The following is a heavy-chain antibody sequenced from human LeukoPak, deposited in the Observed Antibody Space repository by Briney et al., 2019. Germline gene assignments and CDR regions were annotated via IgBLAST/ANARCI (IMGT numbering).Heavy chain of an antibody. D-gene: IGHD3-22*01. Sequence: GASVKVSCKASGYTFTSYAMNWVRQAPGQGLEWMGWINTNTGNPTYAQGFTGRFVFSLDTSVSTAYLQISSLKAEDTAVYYCASLKNYYDSSGYLVTDAFDIWGQGTMVTVSS. CDR3: ASLKNYYDSSGYLVTDAFDI. J-gene: IGHJ3*02. CDR2: INTNTGNP. V-gene: IGHV7-4-1*02. CDR1: GYTFTSYA.